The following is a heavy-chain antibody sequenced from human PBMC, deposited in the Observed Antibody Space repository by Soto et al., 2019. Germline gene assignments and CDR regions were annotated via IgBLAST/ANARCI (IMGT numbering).Heavy chain of an antibody. CDR3: ARGPYYYYYMGV. CDR1: GGSFSGYY. CDR2: INHSGST. J-gene: IGHJ6*03. Sequence: SETLSLTCAVYGGSFSGYYWSWIRQPPGKGLEWIGEINHSGSTNYNPSLKSRVTISVDTSKNQFSLKLSSVTAADTAVYYCARGPYYYYYMGVWGKGTTVTVSS. V-gene: IGHV4-34*01.